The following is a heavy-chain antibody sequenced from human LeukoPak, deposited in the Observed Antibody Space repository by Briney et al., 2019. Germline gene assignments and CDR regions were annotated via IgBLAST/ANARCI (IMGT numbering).Heavy chain of an antibody. Sequence: GGSLRLSCAASGFTFSSYAMSWVRQAPGKGLEWVSAISGSGGSTYYADSVKGRFTISRDNSKNTLYLQMNSLRAEDTAVYYCAEAVRYCSSTSCPLFDYWGQGTLVTVSS. CDR3: AEAVRYCSSTSCPLFDY. CDR1: GFTFSSYA. V-gene: IGHV3-23*01. CDR2: ISGSGGST. D-gene: IGHD2-2*01. J-gene: IGHJ4*02.